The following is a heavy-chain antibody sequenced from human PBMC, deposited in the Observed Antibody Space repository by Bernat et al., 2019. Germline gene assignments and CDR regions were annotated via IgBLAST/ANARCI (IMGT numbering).Heavy chain of an antibody. CDR3: VREQQLGGPDALDI. D-gene: IGHD6-13*01. CDR1: GFTFSSYS. J-gene: IGHJ3*02. CDR2: IDTAGDT. V-gene: IGHV3-13*01. Sequence: EVQLVESGGGLVKPGGSLRLSCAASGFTFSSYSMNWVRQTTGKGLEWVSAIDTAGDTYYPGSVKGRFTISRENAKNSLYLEMNSLRAGDTAVYFCVREQQLGGPDALDIWGHGTMVTVSS.